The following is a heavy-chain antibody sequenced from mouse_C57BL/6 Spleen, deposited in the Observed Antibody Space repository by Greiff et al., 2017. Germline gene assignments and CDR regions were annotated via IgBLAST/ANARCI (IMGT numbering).Heavy chain of an antibody. V-gene: IGHV6-6*01. CDR2: IRNKANNHAT. CDR1: GFTFSDAW. CDR3: TPHSFDY. D-gene: IGHD2-12*01. Sequence: EVQVVESGGGLVQPGGSMKLSCAASGFTFSDAWMDWVRQSPEKGLEWVAEIRNKANNHATYYAVSVKGRFTISRDDSKSSVYLQMNRLRAEDTGIYYCTPHSFDYWGQGATLTVSS. J-gene: IGHJ2*01.